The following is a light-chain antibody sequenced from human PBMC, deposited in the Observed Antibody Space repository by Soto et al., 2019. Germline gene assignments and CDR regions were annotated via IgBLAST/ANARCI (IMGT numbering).Light chain of an antibody. CDR3: QQYGSSPLT. CDR1: QSVSSSY. CDR2: GAS. J-gene: IGKJ1*01. Sequence: EIVLTQSPGTLSLSPGERATLSCRASQSVSSSYLAWYQQKPGQAPRLLIYGASSRATGIPDRFSGSGSGTDFTLTISRLEPEYFAVYDCQQYGSSPLTFGQGTKVEIK. V-gene: IGKV3-20*01.